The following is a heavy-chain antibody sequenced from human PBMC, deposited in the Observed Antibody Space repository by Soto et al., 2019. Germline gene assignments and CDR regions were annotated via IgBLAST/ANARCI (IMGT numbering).Heavy chain of an antibody. CDR2: IYHSGTT. J-gene: IGHJ5*02. D-gene: IGHD4-17*01. Sequence: SETLSLTCAVAGDSISSGYFWAWIRQPPGKGLEWIGSIYHSGTTYYNPSFNSRVTISVDTSKNQFSLKLRSVTAADSAVYYCARTVYQGDYDDLWGQGTRVTV. CDR3: ARTVYQGDYDDL. CDR1: GDSISSGYF. V-gene: IGHV4-38-2*01.